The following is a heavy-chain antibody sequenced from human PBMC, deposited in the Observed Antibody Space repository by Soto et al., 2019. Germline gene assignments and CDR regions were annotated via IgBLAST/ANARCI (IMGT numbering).Heavy chain of an antibody. CDR1: GFSLSNSGVG. J-gene: IGHJ3*01. Sequence: QSTLRESGPTLVKPTQTLTLTCTFSGFSLSNSGVGVAWIRQPPGKALEWVAIIYWDDDKRYSPSLKRRLTITTDNSKNQVVVTMTNIEPVDTATYYCVHRKMRLNINDAFDLWGQGTMVTVSS. CDR2: IYWDDDK. CDR3: VHRKMRLNINDAFDL. V-gene: IGHV2-5*02.